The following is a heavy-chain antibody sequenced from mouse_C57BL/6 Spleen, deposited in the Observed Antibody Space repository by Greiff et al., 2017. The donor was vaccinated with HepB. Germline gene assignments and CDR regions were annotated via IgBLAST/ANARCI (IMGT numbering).Heavy chain of an antibody. J-gene: IGHJ2*01. CDR3: ARPCRVVDYFDG. CDR2: ISSGSSTI. V-gene: IGHV5-17*01. CDR1: GFTFSDYG. Sequence: EVKLMESGAGLVKPGGSLKLSCAASGFTFSDYGMHWVRQAPEKGLEWVAYISSGSSTIYYADTVKGRCTFSRDNAKNTLFLQMTSLRSEDTAIYYCARPCRVVDYFDGWGQGTTLTVAS. D-gene: IGHD1-1*01.